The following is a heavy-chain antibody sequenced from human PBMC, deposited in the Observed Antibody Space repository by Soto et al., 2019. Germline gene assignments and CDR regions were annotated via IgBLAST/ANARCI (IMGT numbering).Heavy chain of an antibody. J-gene: IGHJ4*02. V-gene: IGHV3-23*01. CDR3: AKGIRDSLRWSALDY. CDR1: GFTFSSYA. CDR2: ISGSGGST. Sequence: RLSCAASGFTFSSYAMSWVRQAPGKGLEWVSAISGSGGSTYYADSVKGRFTISRDNSKNTLYLQMNSLRAEDTAVYYCAKGIRDSLRWSALDYWGQGTLVTVSS. D-gene: IGHD4-17*01.